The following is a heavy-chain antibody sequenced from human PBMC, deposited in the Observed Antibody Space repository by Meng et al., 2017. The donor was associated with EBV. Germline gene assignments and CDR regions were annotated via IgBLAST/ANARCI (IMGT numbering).Heavy chain of an antibody. J-gene: IGHJ4*02. V-gene: IGHV1-69*01. Sequence: VQVEQSGAEVKRPGSSVKISCKTSGGPFRSDAFSWVRQGPGQGLEWLGGLIPMSGAPHYAQKFQDRVTITADEYTRTHYMELSSLRSDDTAMYYCASESGRGFTPDFWGQGTLVTVSS. CDR3: ASESGRGFTPDF. CDR2: LIPMSGAP. D-gene: IGHD3-10*01. CDR1: GGPFRSDA.